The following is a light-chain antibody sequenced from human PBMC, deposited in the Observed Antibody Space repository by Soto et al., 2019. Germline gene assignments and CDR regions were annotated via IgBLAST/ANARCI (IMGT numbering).Light chain of an antibody. V-gene: IGKV3-15*01. CDR2: GAS. Sequence: EIVMTQSPATLSVSPGERAALSCRASQNVNSNLAWYQQKPAQAPRLLIYGASTRATGIPARLSGSGSGTEFTLTISNLQSDDFAVDYCQQYNNWPLTFGGGTKVEIK. CDR1: QNVNSN. J-gene: IGKJ4*01. CDR3: QQYNNWPLT.